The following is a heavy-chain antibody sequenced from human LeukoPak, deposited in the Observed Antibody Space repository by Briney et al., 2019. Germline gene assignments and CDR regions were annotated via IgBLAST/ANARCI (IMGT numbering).Heavy chain of an antibody. J-gene: IGHJ4*02. Sequence: GGSLRLSCVASAFSFRTYWMNWVRQAPGKGLEWVANIYQDGSVKHYLDSVKGRFTISRDNAKNSLYLQMNSLRADDTAVYYCAVIDSNGWQVGLDYWGQGTQVTVSS. D-gene: IGHD6-19*01. V-gene: IGHV3-7*01. CDR3: AVIDSNGWQVGLDY. CDR2: IYQDGSVK. CDR1: AFSFRTYW.